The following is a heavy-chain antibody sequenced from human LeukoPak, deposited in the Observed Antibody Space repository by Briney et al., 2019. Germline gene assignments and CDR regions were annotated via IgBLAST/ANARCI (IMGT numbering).Heavy chain of an antibody. D-gene: IGHD6-19*01. Sequence: SETLSLTCTVSGGSISSGGYYWSWIRQPPGKGLEWIGYIYHSGSTYYNPSLKSRVTISVDRSKNQFSLKLSSVTAADTAVYYCTRDDVAVAGVDYWGQGTLVTVSS. CDR2: IYHSGST. CDR1: GGSISSGGYY. CDR3: TRDDVAVAGVDY. J-gene: IGHJ4*02. V-gene: IGHV4-30-2*01.